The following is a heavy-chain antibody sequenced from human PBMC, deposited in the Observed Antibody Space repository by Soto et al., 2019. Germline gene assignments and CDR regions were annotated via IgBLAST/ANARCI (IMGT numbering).Heavy chain of an antibody. CDR1: GFTFGSFT. J-gene: IGHJ5*02. V-gene: IGHV3-21*01. D-gene: IGHD6-13*01. Sequence: WGSLRLSCAASGFTFGSFTISLGRQSPFKGLEWVSTISSNSAYIYYTDALRGRFTISRDNAKNSLHLQMNSLRAEDTAVYYCTRDASRDSSARGWFDPWGPGTLVTVSS. CDR3: TRDASRDSSARGWFDP. CDR2: ISSNSAYI.